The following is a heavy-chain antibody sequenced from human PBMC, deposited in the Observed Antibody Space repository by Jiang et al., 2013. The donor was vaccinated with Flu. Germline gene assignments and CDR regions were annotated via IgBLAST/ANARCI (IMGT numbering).Heavy chain of an antibody. CDR2: IDWDGDK. Sequence: PTQTLTLTCTFSGFSLKTYGRRLNWIRQPPGKALEWLARIDWDGDKFYSTSLKTRLTISKDTSRDQVVLTMTNMDPADTATYFCARMTLSPDGNAFDLWGQGTLVTV. CDR1: GFSLKTYGRR. CDR3: ARMTLSPDGNAFDL. V-gene: IGHV2-70*04. J-gene: IGHJ3*01.